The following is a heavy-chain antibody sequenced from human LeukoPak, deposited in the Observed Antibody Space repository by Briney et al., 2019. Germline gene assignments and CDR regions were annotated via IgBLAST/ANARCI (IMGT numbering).Heavy chain of an antibody. CDR3: ARFYDSSGYRPSIVGLYYYGMDV. CDR1: GYTFTSYG. CDR2: ISAYNGNT. J-gene: IGHJ6*02. Sequence: ASVKVSCKASGYTFTSYGISWVRQAPGQGLEWMGRISAYNGNTNYAQKLQGRVTMTTDTSTSTAYMELRSLRSDDTAAYYCARFYDSSGYRPSIVGLYYYGMDVWGQGTTVTVSS. V-gene: IGHV1-18*01. D-gene: IGHD3-22*01.